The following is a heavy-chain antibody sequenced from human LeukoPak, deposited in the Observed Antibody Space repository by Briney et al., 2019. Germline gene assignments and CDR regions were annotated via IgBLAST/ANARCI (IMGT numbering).Heavy chain of an antibody. Sequence: GRSLRLSCAASGFPFHDYAMHWVRQAPGKGLEWVSGISWHSGSIVYADSVKGRFTISRDNAKNSLYLQMNSLRAEDTALYYCAKDSRSSWFNWFDPWGQGTLVTVSS. CDR1: GFPFHDYA. V-gene: IGHV3-9*01. CDR2: ISWHSGSI. D-gene: IGHD6-13*01. J-gene: IGHJ5*02. CDR3: AKDSRSSWFNWFDP.